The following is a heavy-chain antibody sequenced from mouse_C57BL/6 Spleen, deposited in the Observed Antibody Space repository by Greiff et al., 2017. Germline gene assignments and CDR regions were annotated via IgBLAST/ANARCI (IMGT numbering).Heavy chain of an antibody. CDR3: AGGGNLDY. CDR1: GYTFTSYW. Sequence: VQLQQPGAELVMPGASVKLSCKASGYTFTSYWMHWVKQRPGQGLEWIGEIDPSDSYTNYNQKFKGKSTLTVDKSSSTAYMQLSSLTSEDSAVYYCAGGGNLDYWGQGTTLTVSS. J-gene: IGHJ2*01. V-gene: IGHV1-69*01. D-gene: IGHD2-1*01. CDR2: IDPSDSYT.